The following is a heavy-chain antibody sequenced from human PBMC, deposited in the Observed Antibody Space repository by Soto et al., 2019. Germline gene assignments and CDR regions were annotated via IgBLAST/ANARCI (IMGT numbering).Heavy chain of an antibody. CDR1: GGSFSGYY. V-gene: IGHV4-34*12. D-gene: IGHD2-2*01. CDR2: IIHSGST. J-gene: IGHJ4*01. Sequence: SETLSLTCAVYGGSFSGYYWSWIRQPPGKGLEWIGEIIHSGSTNYNPSLKSRVTMSVDKSKNQFSLRLTSVTAADTAVYYCARVVVIPAAYFDYWGQGTLVTVSS. CDR3: ARVVVIPAAYFDY.